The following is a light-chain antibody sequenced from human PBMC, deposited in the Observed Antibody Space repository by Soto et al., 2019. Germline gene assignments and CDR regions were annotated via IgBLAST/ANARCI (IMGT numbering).Light chain of an antibody. J-gene: IGKJ1*01. CDR3: QQYGNPRLT. V-gene: IGKV3-20*01. CDR2: GAS. Sequence: EMGVTQSPGTLSLSPGERATVSCRASQRVSSRYLAWYQHKPGQAPRNFISGASTRATGIPDRFSGSGSRTDFTLTSSRLEPEDFAVYYCQQYGNPRLTFGQGTKVEIK. CDR1: QRVSSRY.